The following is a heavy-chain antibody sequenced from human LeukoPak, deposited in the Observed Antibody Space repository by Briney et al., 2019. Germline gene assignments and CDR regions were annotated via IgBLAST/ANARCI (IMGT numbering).Heavy chain of an antibody. V-gene: IGHV3-30*18. CDR1: GFTFSSYG. J-gene: IGHJ5*02. CDR3: AKDSSSWYGWFDP. D-gene: IGHD6-13*01. CDR2: ISYDGSNK. Sequence: GGSLRLSCAASGFTFSSYGMHWVRQAPGKGLERVAVISYDGSNKYYADSVKGRFTISRDNSKNTLYLQMNSLRAEDTAVYYCAKDSSSWYGWFDPWGQGTLVTVSS.